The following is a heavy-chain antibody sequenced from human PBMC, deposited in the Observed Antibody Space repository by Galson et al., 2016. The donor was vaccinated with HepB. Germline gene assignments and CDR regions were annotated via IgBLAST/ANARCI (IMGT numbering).Heavy chain of an antibody. V-gene: IGHV5-51*01. J-gene: IGHJ4*02. D-gene: IGHD3-3*01. CDR2: SNPGDSET. Sequence: QSGAEVKKPGESLKISRKGSGYSFTTYWIGWVRQMPGKGLEWMGISNPGDSETRYSPSFQGQVTISADKSTSTAYLQWSSLKASDTAMYYCATSRPGGLGLLFLEWSGVVGYWGQGTLVTVSS. CDR3: ATSRPGGLGLLFLEWSGVVGY. CDR1: GYSFTTYW.